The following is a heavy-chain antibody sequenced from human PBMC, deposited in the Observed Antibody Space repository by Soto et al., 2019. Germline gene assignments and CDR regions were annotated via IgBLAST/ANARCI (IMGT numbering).Heavy chain of an antibody. D-gene: IGHD1-1*01. J-gene: IGHJ4*02. Sequence: QVQLQESGPGLVKPSETLSLTCTVSGGSISSYYWSWIRQPPGKGLEWIGYIYYSGSTKYNPSLKSRVTISVDTSKNQFSLKLSSVTAADTAVYYCARDHDRPDYWGQGTLVTVSS. CDR3: ARDHDRPDY. V-gene: IGHV4-59*01. CDR2: IYYSGST. CDR1: GGSISSYY.